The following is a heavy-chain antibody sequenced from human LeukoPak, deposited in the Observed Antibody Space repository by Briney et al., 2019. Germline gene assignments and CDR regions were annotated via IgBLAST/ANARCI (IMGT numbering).Heavy chain of an antibody. CDR1: GGSISSYY. D-gene: IGHD3-22*01. J-gene: IGHJ6*02. V-gene: IGHV4-59*08. Sequence: SETLSLTCTVSGGSISSYYWSWLRQPPGKGLEWIGYIYYSGSTNYNPSLKSRVTISVDTSKNQFSLKLSSVTAADTAVYYCARSYYYDSSGQFYGMDVWGQGTTVTVSS. CDR2: IYYSGST. CDR3: ARSYYYDSSGQFYGMDV.